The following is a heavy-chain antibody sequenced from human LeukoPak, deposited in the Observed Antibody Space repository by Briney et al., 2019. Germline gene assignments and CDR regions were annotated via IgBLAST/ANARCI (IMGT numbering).Heavy chain of an antibody. Sequence: GGSLRLSCAASGFTFSSYGMHWVRQAPGKGLEWVAFISDDGSNKYYADSVKGRFTISRDNSKNTLYLQMNSLRAEDTAVYYCVGDQVDNVGWLTWGQGTRVTVSS. CDR3: VGDQVDNVGWLT. CDR2: ISDDGSNK. CDR1: GFTFSSYG. D-gene: IGHD5-12*01. J-gene: IGHJ5*02. V-gene: IGHV3-30*03.